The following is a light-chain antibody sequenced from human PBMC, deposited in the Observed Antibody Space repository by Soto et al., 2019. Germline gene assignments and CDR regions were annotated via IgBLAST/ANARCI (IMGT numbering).Light chain of an antibody. CDR2: DVN. CDR3: CSYAGNYTFV. V-gene: IGLV2-11*01. CDR1: PGDVGGYAL. J-gene: IGLJ1*01. Sequence: QTVLTQPRSVSGSPGQSVTISCAGTPGDVGGYALVSWFQQHPGKAPKLMMSDVNKRPAGVPDRFSGSKSGNTASLTISGLRTEDEGDYYCCSYAGNYTFVFGSGTKVTVL.